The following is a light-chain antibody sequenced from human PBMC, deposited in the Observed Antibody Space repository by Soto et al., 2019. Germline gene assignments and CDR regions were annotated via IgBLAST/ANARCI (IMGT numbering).Light chain of an antibody. CDR2: EVS. CDR1: ASDLGAYKY. J-gene: IGLJ1*01. Sequence: QSALTQPASESGSPGQSITISCTGTASDLGAYKYVSWYQQHPDKAPKLILYEVSRRPSGVSNRFSGSKSGNTASLTLSGLLAEDEADYSCSSYTNSSTLVFGTGTKLTVL. V-gene: IGLV2-14*03. CDR3: SSYTNSSTLV.